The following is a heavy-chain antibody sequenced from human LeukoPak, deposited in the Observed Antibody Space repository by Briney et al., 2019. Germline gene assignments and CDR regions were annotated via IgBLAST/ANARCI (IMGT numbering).Heavy chain of an antibody. CDR2: IYYSGST. Sequence: PSQTLSLTRTVSGGSISRGDYYGTWIRQPPGKGLEWIGYIYYSGSTYYNPPLKSRLTISVDTSKNQFSLKRGSVTAADTAVYYCARVKYTTRPFDYWGQGTLVTVSS. CDR3: ARVKYTTRPFDY. D-gene: IGHD1-1*01. V-gene: IGHV4-30-4*08. CDR1: GGSISRGDYY. J-gene: IGHJ4*02.